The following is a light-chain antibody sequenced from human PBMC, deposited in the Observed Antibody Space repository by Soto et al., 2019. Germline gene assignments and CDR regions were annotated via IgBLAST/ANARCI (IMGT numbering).Light chain of an antibody. V-gene: IGLV2-14*01. CDR3: SSYTSSSTLV. Sequence: QSALTQPASVSGSPGQSITISCTGTSSDVGGYNYVSWYQQLPGKAPKLMIYDVSNRPSGVSNRFSGSKSGNTASLTISGLQAEDEADYYCSSYTSSSTLVFGGGTKLPS. J-gene: IGLJ2*01. CDR1: SSDVGGYNY. CDR2: DVS.